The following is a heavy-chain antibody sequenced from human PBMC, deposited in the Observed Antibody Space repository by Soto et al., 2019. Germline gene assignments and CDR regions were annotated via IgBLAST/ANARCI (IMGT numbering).Heavy chain of an antibody. V-gene: IGHV1-69*13. J-gene: IGHJ6*02. CDR3: ARITSGAVGRTYYYSYGLDV. CDR2: IIPIFGTA. Sequence: GASVKVSCKASGGTFSSYAISWVRQAPGQGLEWMGGIIPIFGTANYAQKFQGRVTITADESTSTAYMELSSLRSEDTAVYYCARITSGAVGRTYYYSYGLDVWRQGTTVTVS. CDR1: GGTFSSYA. D-gene: IGHD6-25*01.